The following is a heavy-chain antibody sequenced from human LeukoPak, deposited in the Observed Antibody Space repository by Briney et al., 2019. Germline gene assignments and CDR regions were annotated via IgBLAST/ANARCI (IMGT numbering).Heavy chain of an antibody. D-gene: IGHD2-2*01. J-gene: IGHJ4*02. V-gene: IGHV4-30-4*01. CDR2: TNHRGRT. CDR1: VGAPCRGDYF. Sequence: PSGSLSHTPTVSVGAPCRGDYFASWARHPPGESLGWIAYTNHRGRTTNKSSRKSQVPTSVDTSKNQFSLKLVSMTAADPAVNFANCYAPSHLDYWGQGILVTVSS. CDR3: NCYAPSHLDY.